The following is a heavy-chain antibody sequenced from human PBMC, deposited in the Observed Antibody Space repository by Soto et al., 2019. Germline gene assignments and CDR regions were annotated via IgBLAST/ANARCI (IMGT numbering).Heavy chain of an antibody. CDR2: IIPIFGTA. J-gene: IGHJ4*02. V-gene: IGHV1-69*13. D-gene: IGHD6-6*01. CDR1: GGTFSIYA. Sequence: ASVKVSCKASGGTFSIYAISWVRQAPGQGLEWMGGIIPIFGTANYAQKFQGRATITADESTSTAYMELSSLRSEDTAVYYCARDLYSSSAPGFDYWGQGTLVTVSS. CDR3: ARDLYSSSAPGFDY.